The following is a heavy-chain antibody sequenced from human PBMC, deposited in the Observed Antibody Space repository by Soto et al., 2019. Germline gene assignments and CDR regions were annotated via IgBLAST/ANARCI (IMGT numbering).Heavy chain of an antibody. CDR1: GFTFSSYW. J-gene: IGHJ3*01. CDR2: IKADGSST. V-gene: IGHV3-74*01. D-gene: IGHD5-18*01. Sequence: EVQLVESGGGLVQPGGSLRLSCAASGFTFSSYWMHWVRQVQGKGLVWVARIKADGSSTNYADSVKGRFTISRDNAQNTLFLQINSLTAEDTAVYYCARGINGYYAFDVWGQGTMVTVSS. CDR3: ARGINGYYAFDV.